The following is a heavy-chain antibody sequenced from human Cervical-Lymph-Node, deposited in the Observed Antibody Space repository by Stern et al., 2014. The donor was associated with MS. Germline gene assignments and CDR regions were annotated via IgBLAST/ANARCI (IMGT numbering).Heavy chain of an antibody. Sequence: QVKLVQSGAEVKKPGSSVTVSCKASGGTSTKYAISWARQAPGQGLEWKGVIMPIFRATYYAQRFQGRVTITADESTSTAYMELSSLTSEDTAIYYCSTYGDDFGMDIWGQGTTVTVSS. J-gene: IGHJ6*02. CDR1: GGTSTKYA. CDR3: STYGDDFGMDI. D-gene: IGHD4-17*01. V-gene: IGHV1-69*01. CDR2: IMPIFRAT.